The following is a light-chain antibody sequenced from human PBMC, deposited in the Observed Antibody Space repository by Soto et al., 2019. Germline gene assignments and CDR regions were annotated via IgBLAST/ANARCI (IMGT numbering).Light chain of an antibody. CDR1: SNDIGAYKY. Sequence: QSALTQPASVSGSPGQSITISCTGSSNDIGAYKYVSWYQQYSGKAPKLIIFEVSNRPSGVSNRLSGSKSGNTASLTIAGLQAEDEADYHCSSYTTGSTLYVFGGGTKVTVL. J-gene: IGLJ1*01. CDR2: EVS. V-gene: IGLV2-14*01. CDR3: SSYTTGSTLYV.